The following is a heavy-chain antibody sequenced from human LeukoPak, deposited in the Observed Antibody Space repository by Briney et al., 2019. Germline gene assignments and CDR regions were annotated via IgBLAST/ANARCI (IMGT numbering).Heavy chain of an antibody. Sequence: ASVKVSCKASGYTFTSYDINWVRQATGQGLEWMGWMNPNSGNTGYAQKFQGRVTMTRNTSISTAYMELSSLRSEDTTVYYCVRGLTGYYMSYYYYGMDVWGQGTTVTVSS. CDR3: VRGLTGYYMSYYYYGMDV. D-gene: IGHD3-9*01. V-gene: IGHV1-8*01. J-gene: IGHJ6*02. CDR1: GYTFTSYD. CDR2: MNPNSGNT.